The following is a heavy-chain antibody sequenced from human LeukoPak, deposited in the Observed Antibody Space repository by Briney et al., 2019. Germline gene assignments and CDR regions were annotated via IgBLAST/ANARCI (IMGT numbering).Heavy chain of an antibody. CDR1: GGSISSYY. V-gene: IGHV4-59*08. Sequence: KASETLSLTCTVSGGSISSYYWSWIRQPPGKGLEWIGYIYYSGSTNYNPSLKSRVTISVDTSKNQFSLKLSSVTAADTAVYYCARLIFGALDAFDIWGQGTMVTVSS. D-gene: IGHD3-3*02. J-gene: IGHJ3*02. CDR3: ARLIFGALDAFDI. CDR2: IYYSGST.